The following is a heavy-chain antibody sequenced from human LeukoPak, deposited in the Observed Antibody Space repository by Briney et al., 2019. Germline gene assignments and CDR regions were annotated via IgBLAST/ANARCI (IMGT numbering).Heavy chain of an antibody. V-gene: IGHV3-13*01. Sequence: PGGSLRLSCAASGFTVSSYAMHWVRQPIGKGLEWVSALGIAGDTFYPGSVKGRFTISRENARNSLYLQMNSLRAEDTAMYYCARQMQSYGNFDSWGQGTLVTVSS. CDR3: ARQMQSYGNFDS. CDR1: GFTVSSYA. J-gene: IGHJ4*02. CDR2: LGIAGDT. D-gene: IGHD1-26*01.